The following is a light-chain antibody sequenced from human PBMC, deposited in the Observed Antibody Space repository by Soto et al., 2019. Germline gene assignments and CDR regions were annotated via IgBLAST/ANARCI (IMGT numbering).Light chain of an antibody. CDR2: GAS. J-gene: IGKJ1*01. CDR3: HQYNNWPRT. V-gene: IGKV3D-15*01. Sequence: EIVMTQSPATLSVSPGERATLSCRASQSVSSNLAWYQQKPGQAPRLLIYGASTRATGIPARFSGGGSGTEFTLTISSLQSEDFAVYYCHQYNNWPRTFGQGTKV. CDR1: QSVSSN.